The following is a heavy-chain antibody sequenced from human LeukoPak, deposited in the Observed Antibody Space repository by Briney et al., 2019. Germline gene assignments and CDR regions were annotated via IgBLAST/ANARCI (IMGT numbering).Heavy chain of an antibody. Sequence: ASVKVPCKASGGTFSNYAINWVRQAPGQGLEWMGWISAYNGNTNYAQKLQGRVTMTTDTSTSTAYMELRSLRSDDTAVYYCARETTVTPDYWGQGTLVTVSS. J-gene: IGHJ4*02. CDR2: ISAYNGNT. V-gene: IGHV1-18*01. CDR1: GGTFSNYA. D-gene: IGHD4-11*01. CDR3: ARETTVTPDY.